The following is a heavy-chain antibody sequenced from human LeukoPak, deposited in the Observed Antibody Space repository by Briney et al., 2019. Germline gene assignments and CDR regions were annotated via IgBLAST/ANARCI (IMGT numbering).Heavy chain of an antibody. Sequence: PSETLSLTCTVSGGSISTYYWGWIRQPPGKGLEWIGYIYYTGSTGYNPSLKSRVTMSLDASKNQFSLELNSVTPADTAVYYCARGGNYWPQWWFDPWGRGTLVSVSS. V-gene: IGHV4-59*01. CDR2: IYYTGST. CDR1: GGSISTYY. D-gene: IGHD1-26*01. J-gene: IGHJ5*02. CDR3: ARGGNYWPQWWFDP.